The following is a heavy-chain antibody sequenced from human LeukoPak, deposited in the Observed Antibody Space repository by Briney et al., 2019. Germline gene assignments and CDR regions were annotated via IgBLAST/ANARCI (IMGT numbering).Heavy chain of an antibody. Sequence: ASVKVSCKTSGYTFTTYYINWVRQAPGQGLEWMGQINRNIGSTSYAQKFQGRVTMTRDTSTSTVYMELSSLRSEDTAVYYCAREDPGIVVVAATPGWFDPWGQGTLVTVSS. CDR3: AREDPGIVVVAATPGWFDP. D-gene: IGHD2-15*01. CDR1: GYTFTTYY. J-gene: IGHJ5*02. CDR2: INRNIGST. V-gene: IGHV1-46*01.